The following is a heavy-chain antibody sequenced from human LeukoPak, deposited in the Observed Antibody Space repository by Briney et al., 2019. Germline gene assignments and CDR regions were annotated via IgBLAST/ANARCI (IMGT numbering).Heavy chain of an antibody. J-gene: IGHJ5*02. CDR2: LYYDGRT. Sequence: PSETLSLTCTVFVDSVCSSNYYWAWFRQPPGKGLDWIGSLYYDGRTYYSPSLESRVTVSVDTSKNQFALKLTSVTAADTAVYYCARRRGEWDVHWFDPWGPGTLVTVSS. CDR1: VDSVCSSNYY. CDR3: ARRRGEWDVHWFDP. V-gene: IGHV4-39*01. D-gene: IGHD1-26*01.